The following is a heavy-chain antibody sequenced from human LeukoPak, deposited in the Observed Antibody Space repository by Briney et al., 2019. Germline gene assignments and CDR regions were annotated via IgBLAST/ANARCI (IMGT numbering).Heavy chain of an antibody. CDR1: GCSISSYY. Sequence: SETLSLTCTVSGCSISSYYRSWIRQPPGKGLEWIGYIYYSGSTNYNPSLKSGVTISVDTSKNQFSLKLSSVTAADTAVYYCGSTTNYDILTGSRYGMDVWGQGTTVTVSS. V-gene: IGHV4-59*08. CDR2: IYYSGST. CDR3: GSTTNYDILTGSRYGMDV. J-gene: IGHJ6*02. D-gene: IGHD3-9*01.